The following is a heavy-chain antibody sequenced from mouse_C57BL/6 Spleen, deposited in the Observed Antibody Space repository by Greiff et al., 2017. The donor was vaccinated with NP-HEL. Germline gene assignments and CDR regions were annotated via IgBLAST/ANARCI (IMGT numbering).Heavy chain of an antibody. CDR1: GFTFSDYG. CDR3: AMYDYVYAMDY. D-gene: IGHD2-4*01. V-gene: IGHV5-17*01. CDR2: ISSGSSTI. Sequence: EVQLVESGGGLVKPGGSLKLSCAASGFTFSDYGMHWVRQAPEKGLEWVAYISSGSSTIYYADTVKGRFTISRDNAKNTLFLQMTSLRSEDTAMYYCAMYDYVYAMDYWGQGTSGTVSS. J-gene: IGHJ4*01.